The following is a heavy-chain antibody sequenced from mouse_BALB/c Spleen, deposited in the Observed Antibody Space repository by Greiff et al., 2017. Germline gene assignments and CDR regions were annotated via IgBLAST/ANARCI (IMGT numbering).Heavy chain of an antibody. V-gene: IGHV5-6-4*01. CDR1: GFTFSSYT. CDR2: ISSGGSYT. J-gene: IGHJ2*01. CDR3: TRDNYYGSSYFDY. D-gene: IGHD1-1*01. Sequence: EVKLVESGGGLVKPGGSLKLSCAASGFTFSSYTISWVRQTPEKRLEWVATISSGGSYTYYPDSVKGRFTISRDNAKNTLYLQMSSLKSEDTAMYYCTRDNYYGSSYFDYWGQGTTLTVSS.